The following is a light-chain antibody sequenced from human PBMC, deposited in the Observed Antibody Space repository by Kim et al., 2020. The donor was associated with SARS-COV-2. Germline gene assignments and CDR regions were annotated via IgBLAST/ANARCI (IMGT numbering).Light chain of an antibody. CDR1: QSVGNT. V-gene: IGKV3-11*01. CDR3: QQHNNWPLT. Sequence: EIVLTQSPATLSLSPGERATLSCRASQSVGNTLAWFQQKPGQAPRLLIFDTSNRATGIPARFSGSGSGTDFTLTISSLESEDFAVYYCQQHNNWPLTFGGGTKVDIK. CDR2: DTS. J-gene: IGKJ4*01.